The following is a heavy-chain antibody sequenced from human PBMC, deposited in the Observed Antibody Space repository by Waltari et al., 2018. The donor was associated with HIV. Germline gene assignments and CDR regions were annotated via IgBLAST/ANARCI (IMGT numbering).Heavy chain of an antibody. D-gene: IGHD1-1*01. Sequence: QVRLQESGPPLVKPWETLSLTCTVSGGSISTYSWSWIRPPPGKGLEWIGYIYYSGSTNYNPSLKSRVTISVDTSKNQFSLKLSSVTAADTAVYYCARDRGRYTSYYYGMDVWGQGTTVTVSS. CDR3: ARDRGRYTSYYYGMDV. CDR2: IYYSGST. V-gene: IGHV4-59*01. J-gene: IGHJ6*02. CDR1: GGSISTYS.